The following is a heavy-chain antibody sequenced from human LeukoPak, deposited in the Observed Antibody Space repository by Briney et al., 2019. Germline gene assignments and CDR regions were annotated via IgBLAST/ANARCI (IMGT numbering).Heavy chain of an antibody. V-gene: IGHV5-51*01. J-gene: IGHJ4*02. CDR3: ARRDYYDSSGYYSTYYFDY. CDR2: IYPGDSDT. Sequence: GESLKISCKGSGYSFTSYWIGWVRQMPGKGLEWMGIIYPGDSDTRYSPSFQGQVTISAGKSISTAYLQWSSLKASDTAMYYCARRDYYDSSGYYSTYYFDYWGQGTLVTVSS. D-gene: IGHD3-22*01. CDR1: GYSFTSYW.